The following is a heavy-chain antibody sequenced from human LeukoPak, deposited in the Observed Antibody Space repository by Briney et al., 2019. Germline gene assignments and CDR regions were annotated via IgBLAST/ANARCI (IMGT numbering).Heavy chain of an antibody. D-gene: IGHD2-8*01. V-gene: IGHV4-4*02. CDR1: GGSISNTNW. CDR2: ISLTGLT. Sequence: SETLSLTCGVSGGSISNTNWWSWVRQPPGQGLEWIGEISLTGLTDYIPSLESRFTVSLDKSKNQLSLNLTSVTAADTAVYYCSRENGAFSPFGYWGQGTLVTVLS. CDR3: SRENGAFSPFGY. J-gene: IGHJ4*02.